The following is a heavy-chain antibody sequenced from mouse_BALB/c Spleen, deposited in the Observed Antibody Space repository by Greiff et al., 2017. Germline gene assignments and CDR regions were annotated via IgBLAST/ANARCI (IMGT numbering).Heavy chain of an antibody. D-gene: IGHD2-4*01. V-gene: IGHV3-8*02. Sequence: EVQVVESGPSLVKPSQTLSLTCSVTGDSITSGYWNWIRKFPGNKLEYMGYISYSGSTYYNPSLKSRISITRDTSKNQYYLQLNSVTTEDTATYYCASKAIYYDYAMDYWGQGTSVTVSS. J-gene: IGHJ4*01. CDR2: ISYSGST. CDR3: ASKAIYYDYAMDY. CDR1: GDSITSGY.